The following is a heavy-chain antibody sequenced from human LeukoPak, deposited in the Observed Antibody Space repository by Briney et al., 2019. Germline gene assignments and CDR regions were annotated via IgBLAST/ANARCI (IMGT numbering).Heavy chain of an antibody. V-gene: IGHV4-34*01. Sequence: PSETLSLTSTVSVGSISSDASYWTWIRQPPGKGLEWIGESNHFGSTNYNPSLKSRVTISVDTSKNQFSLKLSSVTAADTAVYYCARRQFRPSGYDYYRDWGQGTLVTVSS. D-gene: IGHD5-12*01. CDR2: SNHFGST. CDR1: VGSISSDASY. J-gene: IGHJ4*02. CDR3: ARRQFRPSGYDYYRD.